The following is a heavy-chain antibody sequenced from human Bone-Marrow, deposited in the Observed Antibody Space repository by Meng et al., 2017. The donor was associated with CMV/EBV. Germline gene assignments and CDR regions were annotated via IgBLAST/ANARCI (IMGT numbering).Heavy chain of an antibody. V-gene: IGHV4-4*07. J-gene: IGHJ4*02. Sequence: VSGGAISSYYWSWIRQPAGKGLEWIGRIYTSASTNYNPSLKSRVTMSVDTSKNPFSLKLRSVTPADTSLYYCARVGSGDSSGSSFDYRGQGTLVTVSS. CDR1: GGAISSYY. D-gene: IGHD3-22*01. CDR2: IYTSAST. CDR3: ARVGSGDSSGSSFDY.